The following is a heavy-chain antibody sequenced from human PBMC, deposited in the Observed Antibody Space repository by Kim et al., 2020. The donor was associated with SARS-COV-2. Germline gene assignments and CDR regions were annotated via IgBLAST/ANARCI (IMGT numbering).Heavy chain of an antibody. J-gene: IGHJ4*02. D-gene: IGHD1-26*01. Sequence: NQSLKSRVTMSVDTAKNQVSLKLSSVTAADTAVYYWARLVGATVGYFDYWGQGTLVTVSS. V-gene: IGHV4-39*01. CDR3: ARLVGATVGYFDY.